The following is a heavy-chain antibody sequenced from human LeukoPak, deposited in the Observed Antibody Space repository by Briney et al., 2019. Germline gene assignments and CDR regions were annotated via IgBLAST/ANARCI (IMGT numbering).Heavy chain of an antibody. V-gene: IGHV1-69*13. CDR3: ASGVSTGYCSSTSCFSFDY. D-gene: IGHD2-2*01. Sequence: GASVKVSCKASGGTFTSYAISWVRQAPGQGLEWMGGIIPIFGTANYAQKFQGRVTITADESTSTAYMDLSSLRSEDTAMYSCASGVSTGYCSSTSCFSFDYGGQGTLVTVSS. J-gene: IGHJ4*02. CDR1: GGTFTSYA. CDR2: IIPIFGTA.